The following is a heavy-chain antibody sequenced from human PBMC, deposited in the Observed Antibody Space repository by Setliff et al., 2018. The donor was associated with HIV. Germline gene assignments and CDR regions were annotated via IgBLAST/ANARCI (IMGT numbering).Heavy chain of an antibody. V-gene: IGHV4-4*09. CDR2: IHTSGST. CDR1: GGSMTNY. CDR3: ALTGHRLLRGYMDV. Sequence: PSETLSLTCTVSGGSMTNYWSWIRQPPGKGLEFIGHIHTSGSTIYNPSLKSRLTITIDTSKKHFSLNLKSVTAADTAVYYCALTGHRLLRGYMDVWGKGTTVTVSS. D-gene: IGHD2-15*01. J-gene: IGHJ6*03.